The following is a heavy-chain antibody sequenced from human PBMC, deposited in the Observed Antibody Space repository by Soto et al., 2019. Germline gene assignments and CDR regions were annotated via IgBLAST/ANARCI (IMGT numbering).Heavy chain of an antibody. V-gene: IGHV3-23*01. CDR3: AKDRLRFGRATGDY. D-gene: IGHD3-10*01. J-gene: IGHJ4*02. CDR1: GFLFRRFA. CDR2: ISDTGHT. Sequence: EVQLLESGGGLVQPGGSLRLSCAGSGFLFRRFAMSWVRQAPGKGLEWVSGISDTGHTYYADSVMGRFTISRDNSENTLYLQMTARGAEDSATYFCAKDRLRFGRATGDYWGKGCLVTVSS.